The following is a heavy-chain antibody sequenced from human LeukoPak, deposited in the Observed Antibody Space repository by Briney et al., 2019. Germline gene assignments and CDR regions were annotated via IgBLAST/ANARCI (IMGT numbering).Heavy chain of an antibody. CDR3: ARDSGSSGYFGY. CDR2: IIPIFGTA. Sequence: GASVKVSCKASGYTFTSYDINWVRQAPGQGLEWMGGIIPIFGTANYAQKFQGRVTITADESTSTAYMELSSLRSEDTAVYYCARDSGSSGYFGYWGQGTLVTVS. D-gene: IGHD3-22*01. V-gene: IGHV1-69*13. CDR1: GYTFTSYD. J-gene: IGHJ4*02.